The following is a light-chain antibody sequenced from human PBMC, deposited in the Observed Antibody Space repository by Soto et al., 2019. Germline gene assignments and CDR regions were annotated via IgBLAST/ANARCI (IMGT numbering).Light chain of an antibody. J-gene: IGKJ5*01. CDR2: DVS. V-gene: IGKV1-5*01. CDR1: QTVERW. CDR3: QQFNNYPPT. Sequence: DIQMTQSPSTLSASVGDRCIITCRASQTVERWMAWYQQKPGKAPKLLISDVSTLERGVPSRFSGSGSATEFTLTISGLQPDDFATYYCQQFNNYPPTFGQGTRPEVK.